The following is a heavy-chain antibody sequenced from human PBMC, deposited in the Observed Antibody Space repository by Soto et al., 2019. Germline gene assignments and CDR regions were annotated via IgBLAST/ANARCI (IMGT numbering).Heavy chain of an antibody. J-gene: IGHJ6*02. Sequence: GGSLRLSCTTSGFTFGHHYMSWIRQAPGKGLEWVSCISPSSGTIYYADSVKGRFTISRDNAKNSLSLQMNSLRAQDTALYYCARLAGAFAVDVWGQGTTVTVSS. CDR2: ISPSSGTI. CDR1: GFTFGHHY. CDR3: ARLAGAFAVDV. V-gene: IGHV3-11*01.